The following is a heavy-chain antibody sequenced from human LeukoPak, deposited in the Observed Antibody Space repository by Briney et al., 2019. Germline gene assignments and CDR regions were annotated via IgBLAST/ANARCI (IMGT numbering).Heavy chain of an antibody. D-gene: IGHD2-15*01. Sequence: PSETLSLTCTVSGGSISSSSYYWGWIRQPPGKGLEWIGDYYYSASTYYNPSLKSRVTISVDTSKNQFSLKLSSVTAADTAVYYCARHNVVVVAAPLGWFDPWGQGTLVTVS. V-gene: IGHV4-39*01. CDR3: ARHNVVVVAAPLGWFDP. J-gene: IGHJ5*02. CDR2: YYYSAST. CDR1: GGSISSSSYY.